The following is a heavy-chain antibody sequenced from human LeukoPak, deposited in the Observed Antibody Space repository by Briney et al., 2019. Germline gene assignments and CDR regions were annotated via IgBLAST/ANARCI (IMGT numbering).Heavy chain of an antibody. V-gene: IGHV4-59*01. D-gene: IGHD2-15*01. J-gene: IGHJ6*03. CDR3: ARTMEGYCSGGSCYQYSYYMDV. CDR1: GGSISSYY. CDR2: IYYSGST. Sequence: EASETLSLTCTVSGGSISSYYWSWIRQPPGKGLEWIGYIYYSGSTNYNPSLKSRVTISVDTSKNQFSLKLTSVTAADTAVYYCARTMEGYCSGGSCYQYSYYMDVWGKGTTVTVSS.